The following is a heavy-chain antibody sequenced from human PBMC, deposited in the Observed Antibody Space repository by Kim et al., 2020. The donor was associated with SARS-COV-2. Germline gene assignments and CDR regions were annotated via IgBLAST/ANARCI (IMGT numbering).Heavy chain of an antibody. CDR1: GDSISNGNYY. D-gene: IGHD2-8*01. CDR3: ARDCCTSGVCNPHRFDP. CDR2: IYYTGST. V-gene: IGHV4-30-4*01. Sequence: SETLSLTCSVSGDSISNGNYYWSWIRQPPGKDLEWIGYIYYTGSTYYNPSLRSRVTIGLDMSKNQFSLKLRSVTVADTAVYYCARDCCTSGVCNPHRFDPWGQGTLVTVSS. J-gene: IGHJ5*02.